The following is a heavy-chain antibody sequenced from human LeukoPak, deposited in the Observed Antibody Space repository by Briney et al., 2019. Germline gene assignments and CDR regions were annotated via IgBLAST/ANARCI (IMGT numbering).Heavy chain of an antibody. D-gene: IGHD2-2*01. Sequence: SETLSLTCAVSGGSFSGYYWSWIRQPPGKGLEWIGEINHSGSTNYNPSLKSRVTISVDTSKNQFSLKLSSVTAADTAVYYCARDDYCSSTSCYDGVWFDPWGQGTLVTVSS. J-gene: IGHJ5*02. V-gene: IGHV4-34*01. CDR2: INHSGST. CDR1: GGSFSGYY. CDR3: ARDDYCSSTSCYDGVWFDP.